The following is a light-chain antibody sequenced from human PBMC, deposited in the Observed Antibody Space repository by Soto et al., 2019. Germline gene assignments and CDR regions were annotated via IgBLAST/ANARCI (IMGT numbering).Light chain of an antibody. V-gene: IGKV1-5*01. Sequence: DIQMTQSPSTLSASIGDRVTITCRASQSLDNFLSWYHQKPGKAPKLLIYDVSSLESGVPSRFSGSGSETEFTLTISSLFPDDFATYYCQQYNRYWTFGQGTKVDIK. J-gene: IGKJ1*01. CDR2: DVS. CDR1: QSLDNF. CDR3: QQYNRYWT.